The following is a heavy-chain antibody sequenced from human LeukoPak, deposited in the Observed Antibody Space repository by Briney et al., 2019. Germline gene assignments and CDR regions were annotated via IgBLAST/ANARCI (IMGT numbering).Heavy chain of an antibody. J-gene: IGHJ4*02. CDR2: INHSGST. CDR1: GGSFSGYY. Sequence: SETLSLTCGVYGGSFSGYYWSWLRQPPGKGVEGVGEINHSGSTNYNPSLKSRVTISVDTSKNQFSLKLSSVTAADTAVYYCAKESCSGGSCYIFDYWGQGTLVTVSS. CDR3: AKESCSGGSCYIFDY. V-gene: IGHV4-34*01. D-gene: IGHD2-15*01.